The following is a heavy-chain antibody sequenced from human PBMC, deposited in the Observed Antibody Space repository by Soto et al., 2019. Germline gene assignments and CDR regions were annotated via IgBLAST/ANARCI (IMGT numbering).Heavy chain of an antibody. Sequence: SDTLSLTCSVSGGPIRGYYWSWIRQSPGKGLEWLGYVYYTGGTNYSPSLRTRVRISVYTPKKDFSLRLRSVSAADVALYFCRRSVAVLGAHFDYGGQAIQFPVSS. CDR1: GGPIRGYY. D-gene: IGHD2-15*01. CDR2: VYYTGGT. V-gene: IGHV4-59*07. J-gene: IGHJ4*02. CDR3: RRSVAVLGAHFDY.